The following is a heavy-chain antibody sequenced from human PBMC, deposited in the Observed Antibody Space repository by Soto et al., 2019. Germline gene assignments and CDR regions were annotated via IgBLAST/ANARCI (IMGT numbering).Heavy chain of an antibody. CDR3: APFKKRRAAAGTHDHYAFDI. D-gene: IGHD6-13*01. CDR2: IDPSDSYT. CDR1: GYSFTSYW. Sequence: GESLKISCRGSGYSFTSYWISWVRQMPGKGLEWMGRIDPSDSYTNYSPSFQGHVTISADKSISTAYLQWSSLKASDTAMYYCAPFKKRRAAAGTHDHYAFDIWGQGTMVTV. J-gene: IGHJ3*02. V-gene: IGHV5-10-1*01.